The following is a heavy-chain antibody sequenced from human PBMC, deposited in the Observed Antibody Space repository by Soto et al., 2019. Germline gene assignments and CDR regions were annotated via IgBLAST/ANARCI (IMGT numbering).Heavy chain of an antibody. D-gene: IGHD1-1*01. CDR3: TRSTGTGTDY. J-gene: IGHJ4*02. CDR2: MRSKANGYAT. Sequence: GSLRLSCAASGFTFSDSGMHWVRQASGKGLEWVGRMRSKANGYATAYAASVKGRFTVSRDDSKNTVYLQMNSLKIDDTAVYYCTRSTGTGTDYWGQGTLVTVSS. CDR1: GFTFSDSG. V-gene: IGHV3-73*01.